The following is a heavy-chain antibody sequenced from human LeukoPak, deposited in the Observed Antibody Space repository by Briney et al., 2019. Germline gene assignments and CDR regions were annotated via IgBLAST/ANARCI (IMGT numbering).Heavy chain of an antibody. CDR3: AKDDVIGASYDYGDYIPLPH. V-gene: IGHV3-66*02. J-gene: IGHJ1*01. Sequence: PGGSLRLSCAASGFIVSTNYMTWVRQAPGKGLQWVAILFSDRRTFYADTVKGRFTVSRDNSKNTLYLQMNSLRPEDTAVYYCAKDDVIGASYDYGDYIPLPHWGQGTLVTVSS. CDR2: LFSDRRT. D-gene: IGHD4-17*01. CDR1: GFIVSTNY.